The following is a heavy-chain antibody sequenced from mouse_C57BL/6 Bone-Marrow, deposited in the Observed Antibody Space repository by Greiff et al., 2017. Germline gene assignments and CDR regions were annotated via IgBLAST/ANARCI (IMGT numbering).Heavy chain of an antibody. Sequence: QVQLKQSGAELVRPGTSVKMSCKASGYTFTNYWIGWAKQRPGHGLEWIGDIYPGGGYTNYNEKFKGKATLTADKYSSTAYMQFRSLTSEDSAIXYSTRWNDYYAYWGQGTTRTVSS. D-gene: IGHD2-3*01. CDR1: GYTFTNYW. CDR2: IYPGGGYT. J-gene: IGHJ2*01. V-gene: IGHV1-63*01. CDR3: TRWNDYYAY.